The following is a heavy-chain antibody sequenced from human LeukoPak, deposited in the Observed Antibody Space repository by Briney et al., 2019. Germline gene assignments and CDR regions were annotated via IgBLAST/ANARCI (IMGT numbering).Heavy chain of an antibody. CDR2: MNPNSGNT. J-gene: IGHJ4*02. Sequence: GASVTVSFKASGYTFTSYDINWVRQATGQGLAWMGWMNPNSGNTGYAQKFQGRVTMTRNTSISTAYMELSSLRSEDTAVYYCARGIFGVVIGSPYWGQGTLVTVSS. CDR1: GYTFTSYD. CDR3: ARGIFGVVIGSPY. D-gene: IGHD3-3*01. V-gene: IGHV1-8*01.